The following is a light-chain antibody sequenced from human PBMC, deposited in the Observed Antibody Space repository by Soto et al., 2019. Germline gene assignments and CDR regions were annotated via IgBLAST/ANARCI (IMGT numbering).Light chain of an antibody. V-gene: IGLV2-14*01. CDR2: DVS. Sequence: QSVLTQPASVSGSPGQSITISCTGTSSDVGAYNHDSWYQQCPGEAPKVIIYDVSHRPAGVSNRFSGSKSGNTASLTISGLQTQDEADYYCSSYTSATTYFFGTGSKV. J-gene: IGLJ1*01. CDR1: SSDVGAYNH. CDR3: SSYTSATTYF.